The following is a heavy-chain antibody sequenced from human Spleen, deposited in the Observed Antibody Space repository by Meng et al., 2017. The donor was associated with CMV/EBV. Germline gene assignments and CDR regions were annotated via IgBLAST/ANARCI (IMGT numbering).Heavy chain of an antibody. CDR1: GYTRTELS. Sequence: SCKVSGYTRTELSMHWVRQAPGKGLEWMGGFDPEDGETIYAQKFQGRVTMTEDTSTDTAYMELSSLRSEDTAVYYCATGFLRFVDYWGQGTLVTVSS. CDR2: FDPEDGET. D-gene: IGHD3-10*01. CDR3: ATGFLRFVDY. V-gene: IGHV1-24*01. J-gene: IGHJ4*02.